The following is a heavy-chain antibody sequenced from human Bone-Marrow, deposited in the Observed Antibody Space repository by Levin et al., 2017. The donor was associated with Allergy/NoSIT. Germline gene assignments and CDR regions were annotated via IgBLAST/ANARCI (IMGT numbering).Heavy chain of an antibody. Sequence: GESLKISCAASGFTFSTYGIHWVRQAPGKGLECVAFIWSDGTNKYYADSVKGRFTISRDNSTYLLYLQMTSLRAEDTAVYYCASARNSARYSNCPLDLWGLGTTVTVSS. CDR1: GFTFSTYG. D-gene: IGHD3-10*01. J-gene: IGHJ6*02. CDR2: IWSDGTNK. V-gene: IGHV3-33*01. CDR3: ASARNSARYSNCPLDL.